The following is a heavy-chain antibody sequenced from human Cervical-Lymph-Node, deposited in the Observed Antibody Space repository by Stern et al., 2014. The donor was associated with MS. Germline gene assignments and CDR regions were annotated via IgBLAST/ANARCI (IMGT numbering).Heavy chain of an antibody. CDR3: ARSGFGLWTDNPPYYYYGMDV. CDR1: EFTFSTCG. J-gene: IGHJ6*02. D-gene: IGHD3/OR15-3a*01. Sequence: VQLLESGAGVVQPWGTLRLSCAASEFTFSTCGMHWICHAQGTGQQREAIVDIAGNNSYYADSVKSRFTMSRVNLKNTLYLQMISLRAEDTAVYYCARSGFGLWTDNPPYYYYGMDVWGQGTTVTVSS. CDR2: VDIAGNNS. V-gene: IGHV3-30*19.